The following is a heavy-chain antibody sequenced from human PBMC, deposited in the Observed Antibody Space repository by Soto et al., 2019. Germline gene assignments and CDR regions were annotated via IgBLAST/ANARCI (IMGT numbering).Heavy chain of an antibody. Sequence: SETLSLTCTVSGGSISSGGYYWSWIRQHPGKGLEWIGYIYYSGSTYYNPSLKSRVTISVDTSKNQFSLKLSSATAADTAVYYCARVGVDGTTLRDHAFDIWGQGTMVPV. CDR3: ARVGVDGTTLRDHAFDI. CDR2: IYYSGST. J-gene: IGHJ3*02. D-gene: IGHD1-7*01. CDR1: GGSISSGGYY. V-gene: IGHV4-31*03.